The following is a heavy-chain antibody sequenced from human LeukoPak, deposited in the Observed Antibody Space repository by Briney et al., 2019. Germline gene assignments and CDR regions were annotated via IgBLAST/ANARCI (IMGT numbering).Heavy chain of an antibody. CDR1: GFTFSSYA. V-gene: IGHV3-23*01. Sequence: PGGSLGLSCAASGFTFSSYAMSWVRQAPGKGLEWVSAISGSGGSTYYADSVKCRFTISRDNSKNTLYLQMNSLRAEDTAVYYCAKLGGGYCSGGSCYHGYFQHWGQGTLVTVSS. J-gene: IGHJ1*01. D-gene: IGHD2-15*01. CDR3: AKLGGGYCSGGSCYHGYFQH. CDR2: ISGSGGST.